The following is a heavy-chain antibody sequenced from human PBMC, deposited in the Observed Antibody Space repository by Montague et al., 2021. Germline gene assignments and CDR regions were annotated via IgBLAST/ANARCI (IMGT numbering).Heavy chain of an antibody. J-gene: IGHJ6*02. CDR3: ARRGIVGGGQKGYFYAMDV. Sequence: SETLSLTCAVSGGSFSVYSWTWIRQPPGNRLEWIGEVNERGSSNFNPSHKSRLTISVDTSSKHLSLNLRSVTAADTAVYYCARRGIVGGGQKGYFYAMDVWGQGTTVIVSS. V-gene: IGHV4-34*01. CDR2: VNERGSS. CDR1: GGSFSVYS. D-gene: IGHD1-26*01.